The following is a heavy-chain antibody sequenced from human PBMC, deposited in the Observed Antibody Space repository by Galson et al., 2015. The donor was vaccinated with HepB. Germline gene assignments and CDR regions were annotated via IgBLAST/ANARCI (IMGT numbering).Heavy chain of an antibody. CDR1: GYTFTTSD. J-gene: IGHJ3*01. D-gene: IGHD2-8*02. CDR3: ATVVLVSANISRYAFDV. V-gene: IGHV1-8*01. Sequence: SVKVSCKASGYTFTTSDINWVRQATGQGLEWMGWMNPKTGDTAYAQKFKGRLTMTRDTSVSTAYMELSSLTSEDTAVYYRATVVLVSANISRYAFDVWGQGTLVTVSS. CDR2: MNPKTGDT.